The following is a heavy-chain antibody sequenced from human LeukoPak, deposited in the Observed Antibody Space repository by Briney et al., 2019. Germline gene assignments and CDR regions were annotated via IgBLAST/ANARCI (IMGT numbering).Heavy chain of an antibody. CDR2: ISSSSSYI. D-gene: IGHD6-13*01. CDR1: GFTFSSYS. CDR3: ARVGIAAAGNVINWFDP. Sequence: TGGSLRLSCAASGFTFSSYSMNWVRQAPGKGLEWVSSISSSSSYIYYADSVKGRFTISRDNAKNSLYLQMNSLRAEDTAVYYCARVGIAAAGNVINWFDPWGQGTLVTVSP. V-gene: IGHV3-21*01. J-gene: IGHJ5*02.